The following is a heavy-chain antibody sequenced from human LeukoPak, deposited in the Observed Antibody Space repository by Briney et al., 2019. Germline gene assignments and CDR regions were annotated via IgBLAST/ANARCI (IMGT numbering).Heavy chain of an antibody. Sequence: PGGSLRLSCGASGFIFSSHEMNWVRQAPGKGLEWVSFINTSGRTKYYADSVKGRSTISRDNAQNALYLQMNSLKVEDTAIYYCARGDYGAFYGMDVWGPGTTVTVSS. CDR3: ARGDYGAFYGMDV. D-gene: IGHD4-17*01. J-gene: IGHJ6*02. V-gene: IGHV3-48*03. CDR2: INTSGRTK. CDR1: GFIFSSHE.